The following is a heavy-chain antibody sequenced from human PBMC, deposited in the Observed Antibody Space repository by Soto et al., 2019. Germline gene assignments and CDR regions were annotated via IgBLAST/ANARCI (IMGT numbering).Heavy chain of an antibody. CDR3: ARQFDYDTSGYYYAH. Sequence: QVQLVQSGAEVKKPGSSVKVSCKASGGTFNKNTISWVRQAPGQGLEWMGGIIPIFGTANYAQKFQGRVTITADESTNTAYMELSRLRSEDTAVYYCARQFDYDTSGYYYAHWGQGTLVTVSS. CDR1: GGTFNKNT. CDR2: IIPIFGTA. J-gene: IGHJ4*02. D-gene: IGHD3-22*01. V-gene: IGHV1-69*01.